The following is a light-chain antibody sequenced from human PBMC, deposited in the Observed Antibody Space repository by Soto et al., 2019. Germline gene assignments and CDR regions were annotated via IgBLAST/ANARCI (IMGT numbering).Light chain of an antibody. CDR3: QSYDSSLSLVV. J-gene: IGLJ2*01. Sequence: QSVLTQPPSVSGAPGQRVTISCTGSSSNIGAGYDVHWYQQLPGTAPKLLISGNSNRPSGVPDRFSGSKSGTSASLAITGLQAEDEADYYCQSYDSSLSLVVFGGGTKLTVL. CDR2: GNS. V-gene: IGLV1-40*01. CDR1: SSNIGAGYD.